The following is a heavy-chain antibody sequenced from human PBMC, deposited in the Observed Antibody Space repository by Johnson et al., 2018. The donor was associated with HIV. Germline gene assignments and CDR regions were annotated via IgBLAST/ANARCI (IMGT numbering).Heavy chain of an antibody. J-gene: IGHJ3*02. V-gene: IGHV3-38-3*01. CDR1: GFTVSSNE. D-gene: IGHD4-23*01. CDR2: ISGGST. Sequence: VQLVESGGDLVNPGGSLRLSCAASGFTVSSNEMSWVRQAPGKGLEWVSSISGGSTYYADSRKGRFTISRDNSKNTLYLQMNSLKTEDTAVYYCTTKTKVVTLGFDIWGQGTMVTVSS. CDR3: TTKTKVVTLGFDI.